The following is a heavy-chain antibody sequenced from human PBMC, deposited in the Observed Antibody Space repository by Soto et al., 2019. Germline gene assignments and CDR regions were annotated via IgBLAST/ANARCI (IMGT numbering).Heavy chain of an antibody. CDR3: ARSSGGSSWYNRWFDP. Sequence: SETLSLTCTVSGGSVSSGSYYWSWIRQPPGKGLEWIGYIYYSGSTNYNPSLKSRVTISVDTSKNQFSLKLSSVTAADTAVYYCARSSGGSSWYNRWFDPWGQGTLVTVSS. CDR2: IYYSGST. J-gene: IGHJ5*02. D-gene: IGHD6-13*01. V-gene: IGHV4-61*01. CDR1: GGSVSSGSYY.